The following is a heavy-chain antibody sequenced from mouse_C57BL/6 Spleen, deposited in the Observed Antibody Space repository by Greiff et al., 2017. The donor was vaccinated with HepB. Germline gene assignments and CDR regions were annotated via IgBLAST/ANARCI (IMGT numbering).Heavy chain of an antibody. Sequence: EVKLVESGGGLVKPGGSLKLSCAASGFTFSDYGMHWVRQAPEKGLEWVAYISSGSSTIYYADTVKGRFTISRDNAKNTLFLQMTSLRSEDTAMYYCAREGGHWYFDVWGTGTTVTVSS. CDR3: AREGGHWYFDV. V-gene: IGHV5-17*01. CDR2: ISSGSSTI. CDR1: GFTFSDYG. D-gene: IGHD1-1*02. J-gene: IGHJ1*03.